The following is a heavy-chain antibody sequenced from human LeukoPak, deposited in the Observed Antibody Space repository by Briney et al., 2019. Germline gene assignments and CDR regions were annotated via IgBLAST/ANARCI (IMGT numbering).Heavy chain of an antibody. V-gene: IGHV3-13*01. CDR1: GFTLGSHD. CDR3: VREARGYHYTYFDY. D-gene: IGHD5-18*01. Sequence: GGSLRLSCTASGFTLGSHDMHWVRQTTGEGLEWVAAIASGFQTFYAGSVKGRFTVSREDAKNSMYLQMNSLRAGDTAVYYCVREARGYHYTYFDYWGQGTLVTVSS. CDR2: IASGFQT. J-gene: IGHJ4*02.